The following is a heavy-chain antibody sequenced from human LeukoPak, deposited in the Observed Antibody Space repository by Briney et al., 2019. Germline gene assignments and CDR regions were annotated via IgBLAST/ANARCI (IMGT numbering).Heavy chain of an antibody. CDR2: ISTSSSYI. V-gene: IGHV3-21*01. CDR3: ARYIVVVTAIQTDAFDI. Sequence: PGGSLRLSCAASGFTFSSYSMNWVRQAPGRGLEWVSSISTSSSYIYYADSVKGRFTISRDNAKNSLYLQMNGLRAEDTAVYYCARYIVVVTAIQTDAFDIWGQGTLVTVSS. CDR1: GFTFSSYS. D-gene: IGHD2-21*02. J-gene: IGHJ3*02.